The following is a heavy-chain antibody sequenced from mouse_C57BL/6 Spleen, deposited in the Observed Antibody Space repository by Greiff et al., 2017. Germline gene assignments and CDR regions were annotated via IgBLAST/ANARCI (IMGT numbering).Heavy chain of an antibody. J-gene: IGHJ2*01. V-gene: IGHV1-26*01. D-gene: IGHD1-1*01. CDR3: ARYYYGSSFFDY. CDR1: GYTFTDYY. Sequence: EVQLQQSGPELVKPGASVKISCKASGYTFTDYYMNWVKQSHGKSLEWIGDINPNNGGTSYNQKFKGKATLTVDKSSSTAYMELRSLTSEDSAVYYCARYYYGSSFFDYWGQGTTLTVSS. CDR2: INPNNGGT.